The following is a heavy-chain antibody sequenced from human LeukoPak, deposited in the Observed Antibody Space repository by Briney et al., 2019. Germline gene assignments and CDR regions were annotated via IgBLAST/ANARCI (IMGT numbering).Heavy chain of an antibody. V-gene: IGHV3-21*01. J-gene: IGHJ4*02. D-gene: IGHD3-10*01. CDR3: ARVLVRGRPDY. CDR1: GFTFSSYS. CDR2: ISSSSSYI. Sequence: GGSLRLSCAVSGFTFSSYSMNWVRQAPGKGLEWVSSISSSSSYIYYADSVKGRFTISRDNAKNSLYLQMNSLRAEDTAVYYCARVLVRGRPDYWGQGTLVTVSS.